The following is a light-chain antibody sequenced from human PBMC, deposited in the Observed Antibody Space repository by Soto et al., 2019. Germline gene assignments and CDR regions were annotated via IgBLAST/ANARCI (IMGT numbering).Light chain of an antibody. V-gene: IGLV9-49*01. Sequence: QPVLTQPPSASASLGASVTLTCTLSSVYSNYNVDWYQQRPGKGPRFGMRVGTGGIVGAKGEGIPDRFSVLGSGLNRFLTKKNIKKEDEADYHWGENHNRGKNLVYFFGPGTKLTV. CDR2: VGTGGIVG. CDR1: SVYSNYN. J-gene: IGLJ1*01. CDR3: GENHNRGKNLVYF.